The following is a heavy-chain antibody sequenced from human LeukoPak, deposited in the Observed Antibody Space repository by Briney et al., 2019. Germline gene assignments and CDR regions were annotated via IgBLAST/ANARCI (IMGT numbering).Heavy chain of an antibody. CDR2: IYYSETT. V-gene: IGHV4-39*01. CDR3: ARQRADYYYYYVDV. CDR1: GGSINSANYY. Sequence: SETLSLTCTVSGGSINSANYYWGWLRQPPGKGLEWIGSIYYSETTYDNPSLKSRVTISIETSKNQFSLKLSSVTASDTAMYYCARQRADYYYYYVDVWGKGTTVAVS. J-gene: IGHJ6*03.